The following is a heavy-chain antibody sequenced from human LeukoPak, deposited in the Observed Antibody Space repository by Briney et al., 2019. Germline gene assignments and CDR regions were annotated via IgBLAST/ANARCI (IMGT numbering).Heavy chain of an antibody. Sequence: PGGSLRPSLPASGFIVSSNYMKWVPPVPGKGLEWVSVFYRGGDKFYADSVKGRFTISRDNTNNMLYLQINSLRAEDTAVYYCARVFYDQVTHGFDIWGQGTTVTVSS. CDR2: FYRGGDK. CDR1: GFIVSSNY. J-gene: IGHJ3*02. CDR3: ARVFYDQVTHGFDI. V-gene: IGHV3-53*01. D-gene: IGHD2/OR15-2a*01.